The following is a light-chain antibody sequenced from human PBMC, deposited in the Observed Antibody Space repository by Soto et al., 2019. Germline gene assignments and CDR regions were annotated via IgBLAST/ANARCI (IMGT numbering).Light chain of an antibody. V-gene: IGLV2-14*01. CDR2: DVS. CDR1: SSDVGGYNY. CDR3: SSYTSSSPLYV. J-gene: IGLJ1*01. Sequence: QSVLTQPASVSGSPGQSITISCTGTSSDVGGYNYVSWYQQHTGKAPKLMIYDVSNRPSGVSNRFSGSKSGNTASLTISGLQAEDEADYYCSSYTSSSPLYVFGTGTKLTVL.